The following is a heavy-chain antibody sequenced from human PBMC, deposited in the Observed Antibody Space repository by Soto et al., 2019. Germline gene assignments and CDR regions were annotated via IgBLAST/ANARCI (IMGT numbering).Heavy chain of an antibody. CDR2: ISYDGSNK. V-gene: IGHV3-30*18. D-gene: IGHD2-15*01. J-gene: IGHJ3*02. CDR3: AKDLCSGGSCYPNRAFDI. CDR1: GFTFSSYG. Sequence: PGGSLRLSCAASGFTFSSYGMHWVRQAPGKGLEWVAVISYDGSNKYYADSVKGRFTISRDNSKNTLYLQMNSLRAEDTAVYYCAKDLCSGGSCYPNRAFDIWGQGTMVTVSS.